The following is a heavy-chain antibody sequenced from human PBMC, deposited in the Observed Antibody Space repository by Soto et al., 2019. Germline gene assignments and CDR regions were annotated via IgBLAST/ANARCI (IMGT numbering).Heavy chain of an antibody. CDR3: ARVRIADTLEIDY. Sequence: GESLKISCAASGFTFRDYYMSWIRQAPGKGLECLSYISSSGSTIYYTDSVKGRFTISRDNAKDSLYLQMNSLRAEDSAVYYCARVRIADTLEIDYWGQGTLVTVSS. CDR1: GFTFRDYY. V-gene: IGHV3-11*01. D-gene: IGHD6-13*01. J-gene: IGHJ4*02. CDR2: ISSSGSTI.